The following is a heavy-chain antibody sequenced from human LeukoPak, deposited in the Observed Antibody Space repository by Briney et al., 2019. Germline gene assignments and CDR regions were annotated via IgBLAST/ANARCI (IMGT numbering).Heavy chain of an antibody. CDR3: ARSHPDYGGEFDY. D-gene: IGHD4-23*01. CDR2: INPSGGST. CDR1: GYTFTSYY. V-gene: IGHV1-46*01. Sequence: GASVKVSCKASGYTFTSYYMHWVRQAPGQGLEWMGTINPSGGSTSYAQKFQGRVTMTRNTSISTAYMELSSLGSEDTAVYYCARSHPDYGGEFDYWGQGTLVTVSS. J-gene: IGHJ4*02.